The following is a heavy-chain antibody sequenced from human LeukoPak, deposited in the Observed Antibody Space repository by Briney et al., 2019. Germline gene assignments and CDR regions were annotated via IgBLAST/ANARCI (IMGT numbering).Heavy chain of an antibody. CDR3: AKDTPNYYGSGSYHDY. Sequence: GGSLRLSCAASGFTFSSYAMSWVRQAPGKGLEWVANIKQDGSEKYYVDSVKGRFTISRDNAKNSLYLQMNSLRAEDTAVYYCAKDTPNYYGSGSYHDYWGQGTLVTVSS. J-gene: IGHJ4*02. CDR2: IKQDGSEK. CDR1: GFTFSSYA. D-gene: IGHD3-10*01. V-gene: IGHV3-7*03.